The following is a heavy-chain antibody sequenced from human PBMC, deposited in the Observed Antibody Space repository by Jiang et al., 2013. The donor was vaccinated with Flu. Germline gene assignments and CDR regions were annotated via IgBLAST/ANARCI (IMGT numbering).Heavy chain of an antibody. J-gene: IGHJ4*02. Sequence: SGAEVKKPGASVKVSCKASGYTFTSYDINWVRQAPGQGLEWMGWINPNSGGTNYAQKFQGWVTMTRDTSISTAYMELSRLRSDDTAVYYCARESSSGQGDFDYWGQGPWSPSPQ. CDR1: GYTFTSYD. CDR3: ARESSSGQGDFDY. D-gene: IGHD6-19*01. CDR2: INPNSGGT. V-gene: IGHV1-2*04.